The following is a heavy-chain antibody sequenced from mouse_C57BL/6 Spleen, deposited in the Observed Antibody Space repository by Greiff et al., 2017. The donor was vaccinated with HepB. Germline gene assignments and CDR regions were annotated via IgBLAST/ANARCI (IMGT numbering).Heavy chain of an antibody. Sequence: QVQLQQPGAELVMPGASVKLSCKASGYTFTSYWMPWVKQRPGQGLEWIGEIDPSDSYTNYNQKFKGKSTLTVDKSSSTAYMQLSSLTSEDSAVYYCARSLYYYGSSRYFDYWGQGTTLTVSS. CDR3: ARSLYYYGSSRYFDY. CDR1: GYTFTSYW. J-gene: IGHJ2*01. D-gene: IGHD1-1*01. CDR2: IDPSDSYT. V-gene: IGHV1-69*01.